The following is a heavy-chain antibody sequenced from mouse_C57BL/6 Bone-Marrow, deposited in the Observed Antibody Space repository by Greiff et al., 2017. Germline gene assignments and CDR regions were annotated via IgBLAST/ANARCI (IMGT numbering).Heavy chain of an antibody. V-gene: IGHV5-15*01. CDR2: ISNLAYSI. Sequence: EVHLVESGGGLVQPGGSLKLSCAASGFTFSDYGMAWVRQAPRKGPEWVAFISNLAYSIYYADTVTGRITIARENAKNTLYMEMSSLRSEDTAMYYCARLWLRRWAMDYWGQGTSVTVSS. J-gene: IGHJ4*01. D-gene: IGHD2-2*01. CDR1: GFTFSDYG. CDR3: ARLWLRRWAMDY.